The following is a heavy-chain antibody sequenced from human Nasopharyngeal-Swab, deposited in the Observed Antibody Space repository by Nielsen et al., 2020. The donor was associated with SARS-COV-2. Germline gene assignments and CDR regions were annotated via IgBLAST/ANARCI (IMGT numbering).Heavy chain of an antibody. D-gene: IGHD4-17*01. CDR2: ISSSSSYI. Sequence: GEPLKISCAASGFTFSSYSMNWVRQAPGKGLEWASSISSSSSYIYYADSVKGRFTISRDNAKNSLYLQMNSLRAEDTAVYYCARETYGDRSYWGQGTLVTVSS. CDR3: ARETYGDRSY. CDR1: GFTFSSYS. J-gene: IGHJ4*02. V-gene: IGHV3-21*01.